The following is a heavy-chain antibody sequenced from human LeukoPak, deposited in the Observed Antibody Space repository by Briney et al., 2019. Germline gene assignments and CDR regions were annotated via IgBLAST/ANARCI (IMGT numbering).Heavy chain of an antibody. CDR3: AKDRYCSSTSCYTWWREAGDY. CDR1: GFTFSSYA. D-gene: IGHD2-2*02. Sequence: GESLKISCAASGFTFSSYAMSWVRQAPGKGLEWVSAISGSGGSTYYADSVKGRFTISRDNSKNTLYLQMNSLRAEDTAVYYCAKDRYCSSTSCYTWWREAGDYWGQGTLVTVSS. V-gene: IGHV3-23*01. J-gene: IGHJ4*02. CDR2: ISGSGGST.